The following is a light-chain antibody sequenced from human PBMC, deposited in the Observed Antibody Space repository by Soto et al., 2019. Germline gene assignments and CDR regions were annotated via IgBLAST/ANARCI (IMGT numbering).Light chain of an antibody. V-gene: IGLV2-23*01. CDR3: CSFVRGSTPLYV. J-gene: IGLJ1*01. CDR1: SSDFGDYHY. CDR2: DGT. Sequence: QSVLTQPPSASGSPGQSVTISCTGSSSDFGDYHYVSWYQQYPGKAPKLMIYDGTKRPSGVSVRFSGSKSGNTASLTISGLQAEDEADYYCCSFVRGSTPLYVFGAGTKLTVL.